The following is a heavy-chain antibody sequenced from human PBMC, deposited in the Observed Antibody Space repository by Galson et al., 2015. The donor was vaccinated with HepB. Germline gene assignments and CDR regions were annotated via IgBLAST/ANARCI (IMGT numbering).Heavy chain of an antibody. CDR3: AREGSRFGELFYFDY. V-gene: IGHV3-74*01. J-gene: IGHJ4*02. CDR1: GFAFSSYW. Sequence: SLRLSCAASGFAFSSYWMHWVRQAPGKGLVWVSRINSDGSSTSYADSVKGRFTISRDNAKNTLYLQMNSLRAEDTAVYYCAREGSRFGELFYFDYWGQGTLVTVSS. D-gene: IGHD3-10*01. CDR2: INSDGSST.